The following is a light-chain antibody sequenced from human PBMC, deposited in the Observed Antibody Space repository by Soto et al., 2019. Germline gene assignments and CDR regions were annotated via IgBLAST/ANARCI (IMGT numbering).Light chain of an antibody. V-gene: IGKV3-20*01. Sequence: EIVLTQSPGALSLSPGEAATVSWRASQSVSSSYLAWYQQKPGQAPRLLIYGASSRATGIPDRFSGSGSGTDFTLTISRLEPEDFAVYYCQQYGSSPPWKFGQGTKVDIK. CDR1: QSVSSSY. J-gene: IGKJ1*01. CDR2: GAS. CDR3: QQYGSSPPWK.